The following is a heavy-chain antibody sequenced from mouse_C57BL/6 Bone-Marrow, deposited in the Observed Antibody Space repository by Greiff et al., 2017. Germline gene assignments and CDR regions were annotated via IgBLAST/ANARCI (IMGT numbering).Heavy chain of an antibody. CDR3: TRSGYRLRGAFAY. D-gene: IGHD3-1*01. CDR2: IYPGNSGT. CDR1: GYTFTSYW. V-gene: IGHV1-5*01. J-gene: IGHJ3*01. Sequence: EVQLQQSGTVLARPGASVKMSCKTSGYTFTSYWMNWVKQRPGQGLEWIGAIYPGNSGTSYNEKFKGKAKLPAVTSASTAYMELSSLTNEDSAVYYCTRSGYRLRGAFAYGGQGTLVTGSA.